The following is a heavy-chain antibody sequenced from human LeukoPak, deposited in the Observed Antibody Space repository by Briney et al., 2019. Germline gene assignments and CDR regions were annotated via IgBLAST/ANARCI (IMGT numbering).Heavy chain of an antibody. CDR1: GFTFSRYT. V-gene: IGHV3-21*01. D-gene: IGHD6-13*01. CDR3: ARDPKPSDDSSNWYKLRKDNWFDP. J-gene: IGHJ5*02. CDR2: ISGSSSFI. Sequence: GGSLRLSCVASGFTFSRYTMTWVRQAPGKGLEWVSSISGSSSFIDYADSVKGRFTISRDSAKNSLYLQMNSLRAEGTAVYYCARDPKPSDDSSNWYKLRKDNWFDPWGQGTLVTISS.